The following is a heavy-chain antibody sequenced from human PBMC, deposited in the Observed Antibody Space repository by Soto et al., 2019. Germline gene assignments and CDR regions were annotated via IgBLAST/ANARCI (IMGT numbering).Heavy chain of an antibody. CDR1: GDSLNLYG. D-gene: IGHD3-16*01. CDR3: ARDLGGLDY. V-gene: IGHV3-74*03. Sequence: GSLRLSCAASGDSLNLYGIHWACKVQGRGLEWVALLSIYGFGTAYANSVNGRFFISKDIARNTLALQMNSLRAVYTGVYYCARDLGGLDYWGQGTSVTVSS. CDR2: LSIYGFGT. J-gene: IGHJ4*02.